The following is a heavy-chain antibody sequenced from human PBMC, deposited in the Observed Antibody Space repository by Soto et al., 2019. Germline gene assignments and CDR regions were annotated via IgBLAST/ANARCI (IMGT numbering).Heavy chain of an antibody. CDR1: GFTFSSYA. CDR2: ISGSGGST. CDR3: AKDLGDAGFWSGYYPFDY. J-gene: IGHJ4*02. D-gene: IGHD3-3*01. V-gene: IGHV3-23*01. Sequence: GGSLRLSCAASGFTFSSYAMSWVRQAPGKGLEWVSAISGSGGSTYYADSVKGRFTISRDNSKNTLYLQMNSLRAEDTAVYYCAKDLGDAGFWSGYYPFDYWGQGTLVTVSS.